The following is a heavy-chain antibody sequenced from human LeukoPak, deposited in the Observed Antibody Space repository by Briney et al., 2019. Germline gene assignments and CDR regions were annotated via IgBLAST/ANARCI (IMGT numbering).Heavy chain of an antibody. CDR2: IKQDGSVK. V-gene: IGHV3-7*01. CDR3: ARDEAAAGYYYFDY. Sequence: GGSLRLSCAASGFTFSSYWMSLVLQAPGKGLEWVANIKQDGSVKYYVDSVKGRFTISRDNAKNSLYLQMNSLRAEDTAVYYCARDEAAAGYYYFDYWGQGTLVTVSS. D-gene: IGHD6-13*01. CDR1: GFTFSSYW. J-gene: IGHJ4*02.